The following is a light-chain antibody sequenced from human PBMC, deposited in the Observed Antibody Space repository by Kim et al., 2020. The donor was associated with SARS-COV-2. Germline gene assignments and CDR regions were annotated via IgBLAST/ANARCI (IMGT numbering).Light chain of an antibody. V-gene: IGKV3-20*01. J-gene: IGKJ2*01. CDR2: GAS. CDR1: QSVSSSY. CDR3: QHYRTSPYT. Sequence: EIVLTQSPGTLSMSPGERATLSRRASQSVSSSYLAWYQQKPGQAPRLLIYGASSRATGIPDRFSGSGSGTDFTLTISRLEPEDFAVYYCQHYRTSPYTFGQGTKLEI.